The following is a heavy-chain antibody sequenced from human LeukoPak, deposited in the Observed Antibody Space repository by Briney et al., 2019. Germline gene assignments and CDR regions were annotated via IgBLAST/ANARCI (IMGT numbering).Heavy chain of an antibody. J-gene: IGHJ4*02. V-gene: IGHV3-30*02. Sequence: TGGSLRLSCAASGFTFSSYGMHWVRQAPGKGLEWVAFIRYDGSNKYYADSVKGRFTISRDNSKNTLYLQMNSLRAEDTAVYYCAKSQRNYDILTGSDYWGQGTLVTV. CDR2: IRYDGSNK. CDR3: AKSQRNYDILTGSDY. D-gene: IGHD3-9*01. CDR1: GFTFSSYG.